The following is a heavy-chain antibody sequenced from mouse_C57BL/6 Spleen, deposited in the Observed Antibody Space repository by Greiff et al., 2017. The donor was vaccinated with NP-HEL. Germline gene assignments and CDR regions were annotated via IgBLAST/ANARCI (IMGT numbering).Heavy chain of an antibody. CDR1: GFSFNTYA. V-gene: IGHV10-1*01. CDR3: VRGYYGSSYPPYAMDY. D-gene: IGHD1-1*01. J-gene: IGHJ4*01. Sequence: EVQVVESGGGLVQPKGSLKLSCAASGFSFNTYAMNWVRQAPGKGLEWVARIRSKSNNYATYYADSVKDRFTISRDDSESMLYLQMNNLKTEDTAMYYCVRGYYGSSYPPYAMDYWGQGTSVTVSS. CDR2: IRSKSNNYAT.